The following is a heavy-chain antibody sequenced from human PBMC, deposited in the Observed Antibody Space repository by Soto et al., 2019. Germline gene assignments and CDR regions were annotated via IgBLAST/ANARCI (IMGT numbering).Heavy chain of an antibody. CDR3: ARDTVAAAGWNWSDP. Sequence: SETLSLTCTVSGGYLSPNYWSWIRQPPGKGLEWIGYIYYGGTTTNNPSLNSRVTISVDTSKNQFSLKLNSVTAADTAVYYCARDTVAAAGWNWSDPWGQGTLVTVSS. D-gene: IGHD6-13*01. CDR1: GGYLSPNY. V-gene: IGHV4-59*01. J-gene: IGHJ5*02. CDR2: IYYGGTT.